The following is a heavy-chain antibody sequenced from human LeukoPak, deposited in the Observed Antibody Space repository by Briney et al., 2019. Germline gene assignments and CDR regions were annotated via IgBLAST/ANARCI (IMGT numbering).Heavy chain of an antibody. CDR1: GGSFSGYY. CDR2: INHSGST. V-gene: IGHV4-34*01. D-gene: IGHD4-17*01. CDR3: ARGDGPMTTVTTDTGAFDI. J-gene: IGHJ3*02. Sequence: SETLSLTCAVYGGSFSGYYWSWIRQPPGKGLEWIGEINHSGSTNYNPSLKSRVTISVDTSKNQFSLKLSSVTAADTAVYYCARGDGPMTTVTTDTGAFDIWGQGTMVTVSS.